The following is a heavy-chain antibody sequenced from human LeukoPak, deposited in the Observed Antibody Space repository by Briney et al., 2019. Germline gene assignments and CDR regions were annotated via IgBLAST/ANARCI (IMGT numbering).Heavy chain of an antibody. V-gene: IGHV1-8*03. CDR1: GYTFTGYY. Sequence: ASVKVSCKASGYTFTGYYMHWVRQAPGQGLEWMGWINPNSGNTGYAQKFQGRVTITRNTSISTAYMELSSLRSEDTAVYYCARDGEWMVVTGEGLVYWGQGTLVTVSS. J-gene: IGHJ4*02. D-gene: IGHD2-21*02. CDR3: ARDGEWMVVTGEGLVY. CDR2: INPNSGNT.